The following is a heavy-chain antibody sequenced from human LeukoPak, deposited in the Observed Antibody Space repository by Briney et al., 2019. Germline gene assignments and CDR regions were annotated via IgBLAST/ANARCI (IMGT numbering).Heavy chain of an antibody. Sequence: PGGSLRLSCAASGFTFSSYAMSWVRQAPGKGLEWVSAISGSGGSTYYADSVKGRFTISRDNSKNTLYLKMNSLRAEDTAVYYCAKIVAGSGWNYGMDVWGQGTTVTVSS. D-gene: IGHD6-19*01. CDR1: GFTFSSYA. CDR3: AKIVAGSGWNYGMDV. CDR2: ISGSGGST. V-gene: IGHV3-23*01. J-gene: IGHJ6*02.